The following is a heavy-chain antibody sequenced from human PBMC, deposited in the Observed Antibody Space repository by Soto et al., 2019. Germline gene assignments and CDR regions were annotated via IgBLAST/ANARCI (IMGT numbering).Heavy chain of an antibody. CDR3: ARERATMIVVAATTPDFDY. V-gene: IGHV3-30-3*01. CDR2: ISYDGSNK. D-gene: IGHD3-22*01. J-gene: IGHJ4*02. Sequence: QVQLVESGGGVVQPGRSLRLSCAASGFTFSSYAMHWVRQAPGKGLEWVAVISYDGSNKYYADSVKGRFTISRDNSKNTRYLQMNSLRAEDTAVYYCARERATMIVVAATTPDFDYWGQGTLVTVSS. CDR1: GFTFSSYA.